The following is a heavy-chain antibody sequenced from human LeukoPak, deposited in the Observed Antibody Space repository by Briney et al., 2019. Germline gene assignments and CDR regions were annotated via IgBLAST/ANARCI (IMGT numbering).Heavy chain of an antibody. CDR2: IRYDGSNK. D-gene: IGHD3-3*01. J-gene: IGHJ3*02. CDR3: AKAPLRILRFLEWFNDAFDI. V-gene: IGHV3-30*02. CDR1: GFTFSSYG. Sequence: GGSLRLSCAASGFTFSSYGMHWVRQAPGKGLEWVAFIRYDGSNKYYADSVKGRFTISRDNSKNTLYLQMNSLRAEDTAVYYCAKAPLRILRFLEWFNDAFDIWGQGTMVTVSS.